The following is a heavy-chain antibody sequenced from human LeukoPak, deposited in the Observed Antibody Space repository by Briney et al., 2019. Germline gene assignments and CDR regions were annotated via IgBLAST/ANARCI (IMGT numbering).Heavy chain of an antibody. CDR3: ARGHSGSYQRTDAFDL. CDR2: ISSSSDYI. D-gene: IGHD1-26*01. Sequence: PGGSLRLSCAASGFTFSSYSMNWVRQAPGKGLVWVSSISSSSDYIYYADSVKGRLTTSRDNAKNSLYLQMNSLRAEDTAVYYCARGHSGSYQRTDAFDLWGQGTMVTVSS. J-gene: IGHJ3*01. CDR1: GFTFSSYS. V-gene: IGHV3-21*01.